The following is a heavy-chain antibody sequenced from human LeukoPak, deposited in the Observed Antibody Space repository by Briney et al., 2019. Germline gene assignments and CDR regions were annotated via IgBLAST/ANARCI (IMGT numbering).Heavy chain of an antibody. D-gene: IGHD7-27*01. V-gene: IGHV5-51*01. CDR1: GYSFSTYW. CDR2: IYPGDSDT. J-gene: IGHJ4*02. Sequence: RGESLKISCKGSGYSFSTYWIGWVRQMPGRGLEWMGIIYPGDSDTTYSPSFQGQVTISADKSISTAYLQWSSLKASDTAVYYCARANWGTSPFDYWGQGTLVAVSS. CDR3: ARANWGTSPFDY.